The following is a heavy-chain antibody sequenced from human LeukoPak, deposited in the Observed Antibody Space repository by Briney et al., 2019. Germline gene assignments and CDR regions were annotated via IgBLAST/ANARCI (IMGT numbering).Heavy chain of an antibody. CDR1: GFTLRSYG. CDR2: IWSDGSDK. V-gene: IGHV3-33*01. J-gene: IGHJ4*02. Sequence: GKSLRLSCAASGFTLRSYGIHWVRQAPGTGMEWVAVIWSDGSDKYYADSVKGRFTISRDNSKNTLYLQMNSLRAEDTAVYYCARGSREGLYDSSGYYYHFDYWGQGTLVTVSS. CDR3: ARGSREGLYDSSGYYYHFDY. D-gene: IGHD3-22*01.